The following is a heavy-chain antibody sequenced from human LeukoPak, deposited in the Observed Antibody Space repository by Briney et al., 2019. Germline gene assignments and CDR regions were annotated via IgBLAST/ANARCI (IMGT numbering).Heavy chain of an antibody. CDR1: GFTFSTYS. J-gene: IGHJ3*02. V-gene: IGHV3-21*01. CDR2: ISSGSSYI. D-gene: IGHD3-10*01. Sequence: GGSLRLSCAASGFTFSTYSMNWVRQAPGKGLEWVSSISSGSSYIYYADSVKGRFTISRDNAKNSLHLQMNSLRAEDTAVYYCARVGTPQTGLFAFDIWGQGTMVTVSS. CDR3: ARVGTPQTGLFAFDI.